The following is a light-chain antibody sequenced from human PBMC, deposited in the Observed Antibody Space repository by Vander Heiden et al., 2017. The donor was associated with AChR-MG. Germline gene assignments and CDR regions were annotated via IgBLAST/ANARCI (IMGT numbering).Light chain of an antibody. CDR2: DNN. J-gene: IGLJ3*02. CDR3: GTWDTSLSAWL. CDR1: RSNIGYNY. V-gene: IGLV1-51*01. Sequence: QSVLTQPPSVSAAPGQKVTISCSGSRSNIGYNYVSLYQQFPGTAPKLLIHDNNKRPSGIPARFSGSKSGTSATLDITGLQTGDEADYYCGTWDTSLSAWLFGGGTKLTVL.